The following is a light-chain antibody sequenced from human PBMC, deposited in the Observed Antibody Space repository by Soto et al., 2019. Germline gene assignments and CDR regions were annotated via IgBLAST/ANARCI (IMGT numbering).Light chain of an antibody. CDR1: VLAKRF. CDR2: KDR. CDR3: YSATDNYDV. Sequence: SSELTQPSSVSVSPGQTARITCSGDVLAKRFARWFQQKPGQAPVLVIYKDRERPSGIPERFSGSSSGTTVTLTISGAQLEDEADYYCYSATDNYDVFGTGTKLTVL. V-gene: IGLV3-27*01. J-gene: IGLJ1*01.